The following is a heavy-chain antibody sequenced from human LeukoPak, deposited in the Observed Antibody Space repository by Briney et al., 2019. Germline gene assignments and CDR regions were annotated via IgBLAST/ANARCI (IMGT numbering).Heavy chain of an antibody. D-gene: IGHD5-18*01. Sequence: GGSLRLSCAASGFTFSTSAMSWVRQAPGKGLEWVSAISGSGGSTYYADSVKGRFTISRDNSKDTLYLQMNSLTAEDTAVYYCAIVVDTAMAFDYWGQGTLVTVSS. V-gene: IGHV3-23*01. J-gene: IGHJ4*02. CDR1: GFTFSTSA. CDR2: ISGSGGST. CDR3: AIVVDTAMAFDY.